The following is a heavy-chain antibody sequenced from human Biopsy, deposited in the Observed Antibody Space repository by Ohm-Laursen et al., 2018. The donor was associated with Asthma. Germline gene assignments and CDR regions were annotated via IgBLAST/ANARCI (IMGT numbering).Heavy chain of an antibody. J-gene: IGHJ6*02. Sequence: SLRLSCSAFGFSFGSYGMHWVRQAPGKGLEWVAVMSFDGRQTYYADSVKGRFTISRDNSKNTLYLQMNSLRAEDTAVYYCARAGESDLVGGLDVWGQGTTVIVS. CDR3: ARAGESDLVGGLDV. V-gene: IGHV3-30*03. CDR2: MSFDGRQT. D-gene: IGHD2-21*01. CDR1: GFSFGSYG.